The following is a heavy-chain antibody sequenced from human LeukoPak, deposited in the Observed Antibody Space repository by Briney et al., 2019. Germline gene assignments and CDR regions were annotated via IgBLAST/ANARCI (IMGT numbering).Heavy chain of an antibody. V-gene: IGHV3-21*05. CDR1: GFDFTIYS. J-gene: IGHJ4*02. Sequence: GGSLRLSCAASGFDFTIYSINWVRQAPGKGLEWISYISSSSRYIYFADSVKGRFTVSRDNAKNSLYLQMNSLRAEDTAVYYCARDEKGKYSSGWTEGNWGQGTLVTVSS. CDR2: ISSSSRYI. CDR3: ARDEKGKYSSGWTEGN. D-gene: IGHD6-19*01.